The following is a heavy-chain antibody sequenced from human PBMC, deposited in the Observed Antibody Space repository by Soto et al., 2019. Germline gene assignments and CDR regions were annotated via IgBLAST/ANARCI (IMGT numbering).Heavy chain of an antibody. J-gene: IGHJ5*02. Sequence: ASETLSLTCTVSGGSISSYYWSWIRQPPGKGLEWIGYIYYSGSTNYNPSLKSRVTISVDTSKNQFSLKLSSVTAADTAVYYCARGKEPSRKNWFDPWGQGTLVTVSS. CDR1: GGSISSYY. CDR3: ARGKEPSRKNWFDP. CDR2: IYYSGST. V-gene: IGHV4-59*01.